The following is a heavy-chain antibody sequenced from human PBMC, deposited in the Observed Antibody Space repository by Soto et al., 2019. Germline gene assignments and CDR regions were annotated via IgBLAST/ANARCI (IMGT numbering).Heavy chain of an antibody. CDR1: GYTFTSYG. D-gene: IGHD1-1*01. J-gene: IGHJ3*02. CDR2: ISAYNGNT. CDR3: AGGLTVRHDGFGI. V-gene: IGHV1-18*04. Sequence: APVKVSCKASGYTFTSYGISWVRQAPGQGPEWMGWISAYNGNTNYAQKLQGRVTITTDTFTSMSYMELRSLISANTAVYYGAGGLTVRHDGFGIWGQGPRGAVSS.